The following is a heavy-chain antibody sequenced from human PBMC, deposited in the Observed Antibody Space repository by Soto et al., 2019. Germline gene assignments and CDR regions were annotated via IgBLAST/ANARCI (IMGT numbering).Heavy chain of an antibody. CDR2: ISYDGSNK. J-gene: IGHJ6*02. V-gene: IGHV3-30*18. Sequence: GGSLRLSCAASGFTFSSYGMHWVRQAPGKGLEWVAVISYDGSNKYYADSVKGRFTISRDNSKNTLYLQMNSLRAEDTAVYYCAKRLLIWLQLGYYYGMDVWGQGLTVTVSS. CDR3: AKRLLIWLQLGYYYGMDV. D-gene: IGHD5-12*01. CDR1: GFTFSSYG.